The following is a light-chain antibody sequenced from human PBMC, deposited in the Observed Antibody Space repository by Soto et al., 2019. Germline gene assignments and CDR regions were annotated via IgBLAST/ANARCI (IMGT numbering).Light chain of an antibody. CDR2: GAS. Sequence: EIVMTQCPATLSVSPGERATLSCRASQSLSSNLAWYQQKPGQTPRLLIYGASTRATGIPARFSGSGSGTEFTLTISSLQSEDFAVYYCQQYNNWLTFGGGTKVEIK. CDR1: QSLSSN. V-gene: IGKV3-15*01. CDR3: QQYNNWLT. J-gene: IGKJ4*01.